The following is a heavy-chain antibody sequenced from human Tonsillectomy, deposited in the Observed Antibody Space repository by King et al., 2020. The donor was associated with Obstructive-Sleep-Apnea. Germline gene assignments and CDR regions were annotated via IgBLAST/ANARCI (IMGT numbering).Heavy chain of an antibody. D-gene: IGHD5-12*01. CDR3: AKVGEPIILYYGMDV. CDR2: ISWNWGNI. V-gene: IGHV3-9*01. CDR1: GFTFDDYA. Sequence: VQLVESGGGLVQPGRSLRLSCAASGFTFDDYAMHWVRQAPGKGLEWVSGISWNWGNIGYADSVKGRFTISRANAKNSLYLQMNSLRAEDTALYYCAKVGEPIILYYGMDVWGQGTTVTVSS. J-gene: IGHJ6*02.